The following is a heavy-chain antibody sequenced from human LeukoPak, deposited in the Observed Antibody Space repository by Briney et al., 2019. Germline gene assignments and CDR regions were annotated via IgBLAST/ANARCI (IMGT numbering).Heavy chain of an antibody. D-gene: IGHD3-10*01. Sequence: GGSLRLSCAASGFTFSSYGMHWVRQAPGKGLEWVAFIRYDGSNKYYADSVKGRFTISRDNSKNTLYLQMNSLRAEDTAVYYCAKEAVLLWFGEPGDYWGQGTLVTVSA. CDR3: AKEAVLLWFGEPGDY. CDR1: GFTFSSYG. J-gene: IGHJ4*02. CDR2: IRYDGSNK. V-gene: IGHV3-30*02.